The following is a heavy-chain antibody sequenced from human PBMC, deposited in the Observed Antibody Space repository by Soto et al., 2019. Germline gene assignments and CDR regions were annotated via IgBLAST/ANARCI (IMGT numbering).Heavy chain of an antibody. J-gene: IGHJ5*02. V-gene: IGHV1-18*01. D-gene: IGHD2-2*01. Sequence: QVQLVQSGAEVKKPGASVKVSCKASGYTFTSYGISWVRQAPGQGLEWMGWISAYNGNTNYAQKLQGRVTMTTDTSTSKAYMELRSLRSDDTAVYYCAREARTVVPSANYNWFDPWGQGTLVTVSS. CDR2: ISAYNGNT. CDR3: AREARTVVPSANYNWFDP. CDR1: GYTFTSYG.